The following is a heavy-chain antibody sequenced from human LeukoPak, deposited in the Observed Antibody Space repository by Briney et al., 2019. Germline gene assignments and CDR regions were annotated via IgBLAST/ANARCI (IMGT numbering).Heavy chain of an antibody. D-gene: IGHD3-22*01. CDR2: IGTTGDT. J-gene: IGHJ3*01. CDR1: GFTLNHYA. Sequence: GGSLRLSCAACGFTLNHYAMSWVRQAPGKGLEWVSGIGTTGDTYYPGSVKGRFTISRENAKNALYLQMNRLRAGDTSVYYCARGLYYYDSSGYYGDTFDVWGQGTMVIVSS. CDR3: ARGLYYYDSSGYYGDTFDV. V-gene: IGHV3-13*01.